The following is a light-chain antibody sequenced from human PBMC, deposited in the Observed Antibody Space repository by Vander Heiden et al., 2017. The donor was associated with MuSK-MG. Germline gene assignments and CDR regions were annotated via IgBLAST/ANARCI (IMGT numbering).Light chain of an antibody. CDR2: AAS. V-gene: IGKV1-39*01. Sequence: DIQMTQSPSSLSASVGDRVTITCRASQSISSYLNWYQQKPGKAPKLLIYAASSLQIGVPSRFSGSGYGTDFTLTISSRHPEDLATYYCQQSDSTPPITFGQGTRMEIK. CDR3: QQSDSTPPIT. CDR1: QSISSY. J-gene: IGKJ5*01.